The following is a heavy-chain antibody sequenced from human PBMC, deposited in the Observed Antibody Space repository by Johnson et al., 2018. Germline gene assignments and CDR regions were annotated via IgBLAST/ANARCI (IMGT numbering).Heavy chain of an antibody. Sequence: VQLVESGGGVVQPGRSLRLSCAASGFTFSSYGMHWVRQAPGKGLEWVAVISYDGSNKYYADSVKGRFTISRDNSKNTLYLQMNSLRAEDTAVYYCAKSNTWYRNDAFDIWGQGTMVTVSS. D-gene: IGHD6-13*01. CDR2: ISYDGSNK. CDR1: GFTFSSYG. CDR3: AKSNTWYRNDAFDI. V-gene: IGHV3-30*18. J-gene: IGHJ3*02.